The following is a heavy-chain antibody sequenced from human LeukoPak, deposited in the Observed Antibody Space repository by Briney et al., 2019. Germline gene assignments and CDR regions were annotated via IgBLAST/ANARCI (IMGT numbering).Heavy chain of an antibody. V-gene: IGHV4-59*08. Sequence: PSETLSLTCTVSGGSISSYYWSWIRQPPGKGLEWIGYIYYSGSTNYNPSLKSRVTISVDTSKNQFSLKLSSVTAADTAVYYCARLGYYDSSGYYYRSWFDPWGQGTLVTVSS. CDR2: IYYSGST. D-gene: IGHD3-22*01. CDR3: ARLGYYDSSGYYYRSWFDP. CDR1: GGSISSYY. J-gene: IGHJ5*02.